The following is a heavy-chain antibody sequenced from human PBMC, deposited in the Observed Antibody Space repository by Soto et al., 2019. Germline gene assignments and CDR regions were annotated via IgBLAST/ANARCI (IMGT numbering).Heavy chain of an antibody. CDR3: ARGITIFGVVIMPPDY. CDR2: ISAYNGNT. V-gene: IGHV1-18*01. J-gene: IGHJ4*02. Sequence: QVQLVQSGAEVKKPGASVKVSCKASGYTFTSYGISWVRQAPGQGLEWMGWISAYNGNTNYAQKLQDRVTMTPDTTTRTAYMELRSLRSDDTAVYYCARGITIFGVVIMPPDYWGQGTLVTVSS. CDR1: GYTFTSYG. D-gene: IGHD3-3*01.